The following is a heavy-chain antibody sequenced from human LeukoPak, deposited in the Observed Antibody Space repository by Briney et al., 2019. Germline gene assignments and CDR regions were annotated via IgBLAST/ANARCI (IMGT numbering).Heavy chain of an antibody. CDR3: ARGRGSGWYPSDY. V-gene: IGHV1-2*02. CDR2: INPSSGAT. J-gene: IGHJ4*02. Sequence: ASVKLSCKASGYTFTGYYLHWVRQAPGQGLEWMGWINPSSGATNYAQKFQGRVTMTRDTSITTSYMELSRLRSDDTAVYYCARGRGSGWYPSDYWGQGTLVTVSS. D-gene: IGHD6-19*01. CDR1: GYTFTGYY.